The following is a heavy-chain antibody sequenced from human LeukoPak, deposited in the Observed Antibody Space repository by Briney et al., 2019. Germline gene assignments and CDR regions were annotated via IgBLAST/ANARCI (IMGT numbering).Heavy chain of an antibody. V-gene: IGHV4-39*01. CDR3: ARHGSGSYAALIENWFDP. CDR1: GGSISSSSNY. D-gene: IGHD3-10*01. CDR2: IYYSGST. Sequence: SETLSLTCTVSGGSISSSSNYWGWIRQPPGKGLEWIGSIYYSGSTYYNPSLKSRVTISVDTSKNQFSLKLSSVTAADTAVYYCARHGSGSYAALIENWFDPWGQGTLVTVSS. J-gene: IGHJ5*02.